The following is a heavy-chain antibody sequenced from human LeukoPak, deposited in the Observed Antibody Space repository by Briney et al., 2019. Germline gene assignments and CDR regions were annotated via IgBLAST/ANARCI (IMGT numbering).Heavy chain of an antibody. CDR3: ARGLTPKYYYGSGSYKGANFDY. CDR1: GFTFSGYG. Sequence: PGGSPRLSCAASGFTFSGYGFHWVRQAPGKGLEWVAVISYDGSNKYYADSVKGRFTISRDNSKNTLYLQMNSLRAEDTAVYYCARGLTPKYYYGSGSYKGANFDYWGQGTLVTVSS. D-gene: IGHD3-10*01. J-gene: IGHJ4*02. CDR2: ISYDGSNK. V-gene: IGHV3-30*19.